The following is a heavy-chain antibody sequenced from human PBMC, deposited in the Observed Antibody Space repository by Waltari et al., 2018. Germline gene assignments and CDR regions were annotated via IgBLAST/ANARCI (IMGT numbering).Heavy chain of an antibody. CDR3: AGNGAYVFDH. Sequence: QVQLQESGPGLVKPSETLSLTCTVSGGSLSDNFWNWIRQSPGKELEWIGNIYYNGATHYNPSLKSRVTISVDTSKNQFSRKLTSMTTADTAIYDCAGNGAYVFDHWGQGTLVTVSS. CDR1: GGSLSDNF. J-gene: IGHJ1*01. V-gene: IGHV4-59*01. CDR2: IYYNGAT. D-gene: IGHD3-10*02.